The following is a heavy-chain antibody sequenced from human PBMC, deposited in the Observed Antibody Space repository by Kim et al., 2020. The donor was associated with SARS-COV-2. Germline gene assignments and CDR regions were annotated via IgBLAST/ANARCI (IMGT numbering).Heavy chain of an antibody. V-gene: IGHV3-23*01. Sequence: GGSLRLSCAASGFTFSSYAMSWVRQAPGKGLEWVSAISGSGGSTYYADSVKGRFTISRDNSKNTLYLQMNSLRAEDTAVYYCANTVTTFVGGVYGMDVWGQGTTVTVSS. CDR2: ISGSGGST. CDR1: GFTFSSYA. CDR3: ANTVTTFVGGVYGMDV. J-gene: IGHJ6*02. D-gene: IGHD4-17*01.